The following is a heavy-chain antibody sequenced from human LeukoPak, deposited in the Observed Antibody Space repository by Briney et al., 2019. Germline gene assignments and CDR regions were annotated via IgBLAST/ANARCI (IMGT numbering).Heavy chain of an antibody. CDR1: GGSISSYY. CDR3: ARVNGGHLDY. CDR2: IYHSGGT. Sequence: SETLPLTCTVSGGSISSYYWSWIRQAPGKGLEWIGYIYHSGGTNYNPSLKNRVTISVDTSKKQFSLRLSSVTAADTAVYYCARVNGGHLDYWGQGTLVTVSS. D-gene: IGHD4-23*01. J-gene: IGHJ4*02. V-gene: IGHV4-59*01.